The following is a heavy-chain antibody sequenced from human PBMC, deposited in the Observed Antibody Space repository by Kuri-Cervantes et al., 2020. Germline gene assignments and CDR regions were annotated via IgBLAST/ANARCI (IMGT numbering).Heavy chain of an antibody. V-gene: IGHV1-69*13. CDR1: GYTFTSYD. CDR3: ATLKLRRSTVTTSYYYYGMDV. Sequence: SVKVSCKASGYTFTSYDINWVRQAPGQGLEWMGGIIPIFGTANYAQKFQGRVTITADESTSTAYMELSSLRSEDTAVYYCATLKLRRSTVTTSYYYYGMDVWGQGTTVTVSS. D-gene: IGHD4-17*01. J-gene: IGHJ6*02. CDR2: IIPIFGTA.